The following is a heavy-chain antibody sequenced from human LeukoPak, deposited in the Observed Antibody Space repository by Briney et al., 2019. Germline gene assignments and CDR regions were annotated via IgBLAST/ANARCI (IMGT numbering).Heavy chain of an antibody. D-gene: IGHD3-3*01. CDR1: GFTFSSYS. CDR2: ISSSSSYI. Sequence: PGGSLRLSCAASGFTFSSYSMNWVRQAPGVGLEWVSSISSSSSYIYYADSVKGRFTISRDNAKNSLYLQMNSLRAEDTAVYYCARGEDFWSGYYTWNWFDPWGQGTLVTVSS. CDR3: ARGEDFWSGYYTWNWFDP. J-gene: IGHJ5*02. V-gene: IGHV3-21*01.